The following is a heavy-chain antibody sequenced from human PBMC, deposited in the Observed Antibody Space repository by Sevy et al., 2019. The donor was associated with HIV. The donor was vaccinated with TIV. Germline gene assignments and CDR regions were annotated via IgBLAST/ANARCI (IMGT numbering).Heavy chain of an antibody. V-gene: IGHV3-23*01. D-gene: IGHD2-15*01. J-gene: IGHJ4*02. Sequence: GGSLRLSCAASGFTFSSYAMSWVRQAPGKGLEWVSAISGSGGSTYYADSVKGRFTISRDNSKNTLYLQMNSLRAEETAVYYCAKGRGRRGYCSGGSCATNDYWGQGTLVTVSS. CDR2: ISGSGGST. CDR1: GFTFSSYA. CDR3: AKGRGRRGYCSGGSCATNDY.